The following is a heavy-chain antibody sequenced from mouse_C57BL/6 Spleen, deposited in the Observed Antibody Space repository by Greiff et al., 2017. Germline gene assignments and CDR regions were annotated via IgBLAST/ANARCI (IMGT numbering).Heavy chain of an antibody. CDR1: GYTFTSYW. D-gene: IGHD2-10*01. J-gene: IGHJ1*03. CDR2: IDPSDSYT. Sequence: QVQLQQPGAELVKPGASVKLSCKASGYTFTSYWMQWVKQRPGQGLEWIGEIDPSDSYTNYNQKFKGKATLTVDTSSSTAYMQLSSLTSEDSAVYYCARRDSYPHWYFDVWGTGTTVTVSS. V-gene: IGHV1-50*01. CDR3: ARRDSYPHWYFDV.